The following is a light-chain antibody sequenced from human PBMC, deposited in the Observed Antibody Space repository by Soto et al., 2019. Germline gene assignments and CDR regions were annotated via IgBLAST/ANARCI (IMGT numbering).Light chain of an antibody. Sequence: EIVMTQSPATLSVSPGERATLSCRASQSVSSNLAWYQQKPGQAPRLLMYDASTRATGIPARFSGSGSGTEFTLTISSLQSEDFAVYYCHQYNNWPRTFGQGTKVEI. CDR3: HQYNNWPRT. J-gene: IGKJ1*01. CDR2: DAS. CDR1: QSVSSN. V-gene: IGKV3-15*01.